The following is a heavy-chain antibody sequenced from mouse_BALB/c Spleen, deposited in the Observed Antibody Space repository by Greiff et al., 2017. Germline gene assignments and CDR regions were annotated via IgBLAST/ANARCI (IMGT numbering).Heavy chain of an antibody. V-gene: IGHV5-6*01. CDR2: ISSGGSYT. J-gene: IGHJ3*01. Sequence: EVMLVESGGDLVKPGGSLKLSCAASGFTFSSYGMSWVRQTPDKRLEWVATISSGGSYTYYPDSVKGRFTISRDNAKNTLYLQMSSLKSEDTAMYYCARHEGVITPWFAYWGQGTLVTVSA. CDR3: ARHEGVITPWFAY. CDR1: GFTFSSYG. D-gene: IGHD2-4*01.